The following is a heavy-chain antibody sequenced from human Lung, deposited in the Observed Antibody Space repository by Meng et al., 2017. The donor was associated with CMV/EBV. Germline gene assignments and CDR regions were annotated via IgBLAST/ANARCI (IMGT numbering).Heavy chain of an antibody. CDR2: ISSSGSTM. D-gene: IGHD1-26*01. Sequence: SCAASGFTFSSYEMNWVRQAPGKGLEWVSYISSSGSTMYYADPVKGRFTISRDNAKNSLYLQMNSLRVEDTAVYYCARRSGSYVNAFDIWGQGTXVTVSS. CDR3: ARRSGSYVNAFDI. V-gene: IGHV3-48*03. CDR1: GFTFSSYE. J-gene: IGHJ3*02.